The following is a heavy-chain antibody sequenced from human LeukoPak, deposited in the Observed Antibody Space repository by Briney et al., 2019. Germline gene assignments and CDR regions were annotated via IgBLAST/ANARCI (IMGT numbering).Heavy chain of an antibody. V-gene: IGHV1-18*01. J-gene: IGHJ5*02. CDR1: GGTFSNYA. CDR2: ISAYNGNT. Sequence: ASVKVSCKASGGTFSNYAISWVRQAPGQGLEWMGWISAYNGNTNYAQKLQGRVTMTTDTSTSTAYMELRSLRSDDTAVYYCARGAMGILAAGYFDPWGQGTLVTVSS. D-gene: IGHD6-13*01. CDR3: ARGAMGILAAGYFDP.